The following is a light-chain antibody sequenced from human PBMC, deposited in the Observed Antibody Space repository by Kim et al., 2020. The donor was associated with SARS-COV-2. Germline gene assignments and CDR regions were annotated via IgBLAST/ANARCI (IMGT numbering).Light chain of an antibody. Sequence: GQRVTISCSGSSSNIGSNPVNWLRLRPRTAPRLLICGDKQRPSGVPDRFTASESGTSATLAISGLQSEDETYYYCATCDDSLNGGVFGGGTQLTVL. CDR3: ATCDDSLNGGV. CDR2: GDK. CDR1: SSNIGSNP. V-gene: IGLV1-44*01. J-gene: IGLJ3*02.